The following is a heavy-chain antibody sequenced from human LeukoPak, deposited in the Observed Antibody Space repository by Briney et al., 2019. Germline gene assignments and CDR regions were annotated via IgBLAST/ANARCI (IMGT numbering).Heavy chain of an antibody. CDR2: INSDGSST. D-gene: IGHD4-23*01. Sequence: GGSLRLSCAASGFTFDDYAMHWVRQAPGKGLVWVSRINSDGSSTSYADSVKGRFTISRDNAKNTLYLQMNSLRAEDTAVYYCARGYGGMNYWGQGTLVTVSS. V-gene: IGHV3-74*01. CDR1: GFTFDDYA. J-gene: IGHJ4*02. CDR3: ARGYGGMNY.